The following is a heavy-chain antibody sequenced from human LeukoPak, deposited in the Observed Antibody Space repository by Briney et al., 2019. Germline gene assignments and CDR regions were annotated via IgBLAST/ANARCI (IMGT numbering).Heavy chain of an antibody. J-gene: IGHJ4*02. CDR1: GFTFSRYG. Sequence: PGGSLRLSCAASGFTFSRYGMNWVRQAPGKGLEWVAYISSSGSTIYYADLVKGRFTISRDNAKNSLYLQMNRLRVEDTAVYYCAIVSSGGDDWGQGTLVTVSS. V-gene: IGHV3-48*03. D-gene: IGHD2-15*01. CDR3: AIVSSGGDD. CDR2: ISSSGSTI.